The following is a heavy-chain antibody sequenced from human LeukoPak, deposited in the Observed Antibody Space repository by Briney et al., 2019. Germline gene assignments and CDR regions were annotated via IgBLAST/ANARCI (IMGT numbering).Heavy chain of an antibody. D-gene: IGHD3-3*01. J-gene: IGHJ3*02. Sequence: ASVKVSCKASGYTFTNYAMHWVRQAPGQRLEWMGWINAGNGYTKYSQKFQGRVTITRGTSATTAYMELSSLRSEDTAVYYCATFSWLLFAFDIWGQGTMVTVSS. CDR1: GYTFTNYA. CDR2: INAGNGYT. CDR3: ATFSWLLFAFDI. V-gene: IGHV1-3*01.